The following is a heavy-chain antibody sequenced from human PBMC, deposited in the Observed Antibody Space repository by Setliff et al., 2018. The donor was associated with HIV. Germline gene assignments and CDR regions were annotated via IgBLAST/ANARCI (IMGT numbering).Heavy chain of an antibody. V-gene: IGHV1-18*01. Sequence: ASVKVSCKPSGGTFSSYAITWVRQAPGQGLEWMGWVNEDNGDRNFAPSVQGRIALTTDTSTNTAYMELTNLRSDDTALYFCVRDEKRAAGGSMYYFDYWGQGTLVTVSS. CDR2: VNEDNGDR. D-gene: IGHD5-12*01. CDR1: GGTFSSYA. J-gene: IGHJ4*02. CDR3: VRDEKRAAGGSMYYFDY.